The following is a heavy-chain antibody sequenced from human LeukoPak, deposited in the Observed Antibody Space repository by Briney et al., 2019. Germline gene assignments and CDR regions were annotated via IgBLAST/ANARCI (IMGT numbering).Heavy chain of an antibody. V-gene: IGHV1-69*01. CDR2: IIPIFGTA. J-gene: IGHJ5*02. CDR1: GGTFSSYA. CDR3: ARGWVRQDCSGGSCRPYNWFDP. D-gene: IGHD2-15*01. Sequence: GASVKVSCKASGGTFSSYAISWVRQAPGQGLEWMGGIIPIFGTANYAQKFQGRVTITADESTSTAYMELSSLRSEDTAVYYCARGWVRQDCSGGSCRPYNWFDPWGQGTLVTVSS.